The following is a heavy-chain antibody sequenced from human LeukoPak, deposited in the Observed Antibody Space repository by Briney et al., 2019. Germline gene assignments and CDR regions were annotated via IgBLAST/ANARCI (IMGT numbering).Heavy chain of an antibody. Sequence: GGSLRLSCAASGFTFSSYAMHWVRQAPGKGLEWVAVISYDGSNKYYADSVKGRFTISRDNSKNTLYLQMNSLRAEDTAVYYCARDRSGDKIAAAGIKDGDYYYGMDVWGQGTTVTVSS. V-gene: IGHV3-30*04. CDR3: ARDRSGDKIAAAGIKDGDYYYGMDV. CDR2: ISYDGSNK. CDR1: GFTFSSYA. D-gene: IGHD6-13*01. J-gene: IGHJ6*02.